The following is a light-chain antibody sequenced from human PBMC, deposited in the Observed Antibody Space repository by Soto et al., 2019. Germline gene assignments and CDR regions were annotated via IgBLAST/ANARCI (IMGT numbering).Light chain of an antibody. J-gene: IGKJ2*01. CDR2: GSS. CDR1: ENVSNNY. Sequence: EVVLTQSPGTLSLSPGERATLSCRASENVSNNYLAWYQQKPGQAPRLLIFGSSDRAAGIPDSFSGSGSGTDFTLTISRLEPVDFAVYYCQQYGSSPPYTFGQGTKLEIK. V-gene: IGKV3-20*01. CDR3: QQYGSSPPYT.